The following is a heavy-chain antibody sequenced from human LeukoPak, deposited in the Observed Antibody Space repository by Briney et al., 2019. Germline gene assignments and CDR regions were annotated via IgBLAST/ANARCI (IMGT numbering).Heavy chain of an antibody. CDR1: GYTFTSYG. V-gene: IGHV1-18*01. CDR3: ARSGYSYGLSL. J-gene: IGHJ4*02. CDR2: ISAYNGNT. Sequence: ASLKLSCKASGYTFTSYGMSWVRQAPGQGLEWIGWISAYNGNTNYAQKFQGRGTMTTDTSTSTAYMELRSMRSDDTAVYYCARSGYSYGLSLWGQGTLVTVSS. D-gene: IGHD5-18*01.